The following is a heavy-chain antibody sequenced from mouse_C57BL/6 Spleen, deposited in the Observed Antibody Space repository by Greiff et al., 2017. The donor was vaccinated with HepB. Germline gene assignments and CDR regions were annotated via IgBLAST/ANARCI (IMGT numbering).Heavy chain of an antibody. V-gene: IGHV1-18*01. J-gene: IGHJ1*03. CDR1: GYTFTDYN. D-gene: IGHD1-1*01. Sequence: EVQLQQSGPELVKPGASVKIPCKASGYTFTDYNMDWVKQSHGKSLEWIGDINPNNGGTIYNQKFKGKATLTVDKSSSTAYMELRSLTSEDTAVYYCARRDYYGSSEGWYFDVWGTGTTVTVSS. CDR2: INPNNGGT. CDR3: ARRDYYGSSEGWYFDV.